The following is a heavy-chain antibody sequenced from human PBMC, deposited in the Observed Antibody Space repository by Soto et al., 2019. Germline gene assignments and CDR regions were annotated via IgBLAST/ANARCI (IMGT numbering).Heavy chain of an antibody. CDR1: GGSFSGYY. CDR2: INHSGST. Sequence: PSLTCAVYGGSFSGYYWSWIRQPPGKGLEWIGEINHSGSTNYNPSLKSRVTISVDTSKNQFSLKLSSVTAADTAVYYCARGEAYWFDPWGQGTLVTVSS. V-gene: IGHV4-34*01. J-gene: IGHJ5*02. CDR3: ARGEAYWFDP.